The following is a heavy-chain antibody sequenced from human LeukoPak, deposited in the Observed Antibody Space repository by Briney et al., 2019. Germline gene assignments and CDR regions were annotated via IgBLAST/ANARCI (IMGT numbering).Heavy chain of an antibody. CDR1: GFTFSSYA. Sequence: GGSLRLSCAASGFTFSSYAMSWVRQAPGKGLEWVSAISGSGGSTYYADSVKGRFTISRDNSKNTLYLQMNSLRAEDTAAYYCAKGIKLSYYYDSSGYLYYFDYWGQGTLVTVSS. CDR3: AKGIKLSYYYDSSGYLYYFDY. V-gene: IGHV3-23*01. J-gene: IGHJ4*02. D-gene: IGHD3-22*01. CDR2: ISGSGGST.